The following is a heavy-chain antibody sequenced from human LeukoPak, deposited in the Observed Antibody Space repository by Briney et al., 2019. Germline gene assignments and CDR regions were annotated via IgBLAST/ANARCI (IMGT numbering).Heavy chain of an antibody. Sequence: GGSLRLSCAASGFTFSSNWMSWVRQAPGKGLEWVANIKQDGSEKYYVDSVKGRFTISRDNAKKSLYLQMNSLRAEDTAVYYCARGMPLTVAGPPMDVWGQGTLVTVSS. CDR3: ARGMPLTVAGPPMDV. CDR1: GFTFSSNW. V-gene: IGHV3-7*01. D-gene: IGHD6-19*01. J-gene: IGHJ4*02. CDR2: IKQDGSEK.